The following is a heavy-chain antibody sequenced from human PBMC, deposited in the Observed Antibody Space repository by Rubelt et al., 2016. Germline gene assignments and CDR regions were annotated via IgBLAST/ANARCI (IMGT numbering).Heavy chain of an antibody. D-gene: IGHD1-26*01. Sequence: QVQLQQWGAGLLKPSETLSLTCAVYGGSFSGYYWSWIRQPPGKGLEWIGEINHSGKTNYNPSLKSRVTVSVDTSKNQFSLRLSSVTAADTAVYYCAGWWEVLQAFDYWGQGTLVTVSS. CDR2: INHSGKT. CDR1: GGSFSGYY. CDR3: AGWWEVLQAFDY. J-gene: IGHJ4*02. V-gene: IGHV4-34*01.